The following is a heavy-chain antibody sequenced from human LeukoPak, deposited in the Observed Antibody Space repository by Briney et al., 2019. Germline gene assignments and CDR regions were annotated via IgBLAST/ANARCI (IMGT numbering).Heavy chain of an antibody. D-gene: IGHD5-12*01. Sequence: PGSSLRLSCAASGFTFSSYGMHWVRQAPGKGLEWVAVIWSDGSNEYYADSVKGRFTISRDNSKNTLYLLMDSLRAEDTAVYYCARDRYGYSGSDSDAFDIWGRGTLVTVSS. CDR3: ARDRYGYSGSDSDAFDI. J-gene: IGHJ3*02. CDR2: IWSDGSNE. CDR1: GFTFSSYG. V-gene: IGHV3-33*01.